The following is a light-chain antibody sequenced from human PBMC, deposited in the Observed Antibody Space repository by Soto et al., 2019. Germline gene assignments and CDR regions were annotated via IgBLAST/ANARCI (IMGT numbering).Light chain of an antibody. Sequence: EIVMTQSPATLSVSPGERATLSCRASQSVSSNLAWYQQKPGQAPRLLIYGASTRATGIPGRFSGSGSGTEFSLTISSLQSEDFAVYYCQQYNNWPYTCGQGTKLAIK. CDR1: QSVSSN. CDR2: GAS. J-gene: IGKJ2*01. V-gene: IGKV3-15*01. CDR3: QQYNNWPYT.